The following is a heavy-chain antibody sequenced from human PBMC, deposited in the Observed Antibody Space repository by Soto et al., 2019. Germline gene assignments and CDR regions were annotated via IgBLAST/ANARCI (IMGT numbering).Heavy chain of an antibody. CDR2: IYYSGST. V-gene: IGHV4-31*03. D-gene: IGHD3-22*01. Sequence: QVQLQESGPGLVKPSQTLSLTCTVSGGSISSGGYYWSWIRQHPGKGLAWIGYIYYSGSTYYNPYLKSRVTIAVDTSKNQFSLKLSSVTGADTAVYYCARSIYDRSGYYLDYWGQGTLVTVSS. CDR3: ARSIYDRSGYYLDY. CDR1: GGSISSGGYY. J-gene: IGHJ4*02.